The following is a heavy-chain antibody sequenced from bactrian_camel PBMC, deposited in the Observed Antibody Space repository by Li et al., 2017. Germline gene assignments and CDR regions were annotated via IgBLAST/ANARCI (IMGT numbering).Heavy chain of an antibody. CDR2: VYMTEGLT. CDR3: AAGFAMLVRWLLVENEYTS. CDR1: GNTAERNC. V-gene: IGHV3S1*01. D-gene: IGHD6*01. Sequence: ESGGGSVQAGGSLRLSCAMSGNTAERNCVAWFRQAPGKEREGVAGVYMTEGLTYYTDSVKGRFIISQDNAANTLYLQMNDLKPEDTARYYCAAGFAMLVRWLLVENEYTSWGQGTQVTV. J-gene: IGHJ4*01.